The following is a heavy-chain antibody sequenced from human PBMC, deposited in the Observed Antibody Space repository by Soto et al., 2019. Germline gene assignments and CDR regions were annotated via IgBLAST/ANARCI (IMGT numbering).Heavy chain of an antibody. Sequence: SEILSLTCAVYGGSFSGYYWSWIRQPPGKGLEWIGEINHSGSTNYNPSLKSRVTISVDTSKNQFSLKLSSVTAADTAVYYCARGAVAGELDYWGQGTLVTVSS. CDR1: GGSFSGYY. V-gene: IGHV4-34*01. J-gene: IGHJ4*02. CDR3: ARGAVAGELDY. D-gene: IGHD6-19*01. CDR2: INHSGST.